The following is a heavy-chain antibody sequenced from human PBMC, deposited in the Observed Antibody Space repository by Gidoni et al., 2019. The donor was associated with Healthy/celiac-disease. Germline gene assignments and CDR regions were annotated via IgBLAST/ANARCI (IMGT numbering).Heavy chain of an antibody. J-gene: IGHJ4*02. D-gene: IGHD5-12*01. Sequence: QVQLQESGPGLVKPPETLSLTCTVSGGSVSSGSYYWSWIRPPPGKGLDWCGYIYYSGSTNYNPSLKSRVTISVDTSKNQFSLKLSSVTAADTAVYYCAETSSGYEYYFDYWGQGTLVTVSS. V-gene: IGHV4-61*01. CDR3: AETSSGYEYYFDY. CDR1: GGSVSSGSYY. CDR2: IYYSGST.